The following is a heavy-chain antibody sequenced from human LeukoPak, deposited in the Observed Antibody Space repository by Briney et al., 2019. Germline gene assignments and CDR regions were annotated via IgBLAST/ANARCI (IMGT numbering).Heavy chain of an antibody. CDR2: IWNDGSNK. J-gene: IGHJ4*02. V-gene: IGHV3-33*01. CDR1: GFTFSVYG. CDR3: ARASGPFDY. D-gene: IGHD3-10*01. Sequence: GRSLRLSCAASGFTFSVYGMHWVRQAPGKGLEWVAVIWNDGSNKYYADSVKGRFTTSRDNSKNTLYLQMNSLRAEDTAVYSCARASGPFDYWGQGTLVTVSS.